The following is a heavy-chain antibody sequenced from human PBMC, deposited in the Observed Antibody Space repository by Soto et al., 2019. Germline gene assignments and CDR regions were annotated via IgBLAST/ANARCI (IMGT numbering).Heavy chain of an antibody. CDR2: IYYSGST. CDR1: GGSISSGGYY. D-gene: IGHD3-22*01. Sequence: SETLSLTCTVSGGSISSGGYYWSWIRQHPGKGLEWIGYIYYSGSTYYNPSLKSRVTISVDTSKNQFSLKLSSVTAADTAVYYCAGQTYYYDSSGYYPRWGQGTLVTVS. J-gene: IGHJ4*02. V-gene: IGHV4-31*03. CDR3: AGQTYYYDSSGYYPR.